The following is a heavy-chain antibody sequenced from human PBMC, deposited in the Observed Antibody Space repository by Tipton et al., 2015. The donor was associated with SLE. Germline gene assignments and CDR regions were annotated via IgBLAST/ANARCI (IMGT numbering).Heavy chain of an antibody. D-gene: IGHD2-2*01. J-gene: IGHJ6*03. CDR2: IYHSGST. V-gene: IGHV4-30-4*01. CDR3: ARGAHTSTFIDYYYMDV. Sequence: TLSLTCTVSGGSISSGDYYWSWIRQPPGKGLEWIGYIYHSGSTFYNPSLKSRVTISLDRSKNQFSLKLTSVTVADTAVYYCARGAHTSTFIDYYYMDVWGKGTTVTVSS. CDR1: GGSISSGDYY.